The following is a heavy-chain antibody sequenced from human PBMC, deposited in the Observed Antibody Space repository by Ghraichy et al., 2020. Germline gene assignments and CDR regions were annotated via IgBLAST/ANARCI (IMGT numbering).Heavy chain of an antibody. Sequence: GGSLRLSCAASGFTFSSYWMSWVRQAPGKGLEWVANIKQDGSEKYYVDSVKGRFTISRDNAKNSLYLQMNSLRAEDTAVYYCARDLGSLVESYFDYWGQGTLVTVSS. CDR2: IKQDGSEK. CDR1: GFTFSSYW. CDR3: ARDLGSLVESYFDY. V-gene: IGHV3-7*03. J-gene: IGHJ4*02. D-gene: IGHD2-15*01.